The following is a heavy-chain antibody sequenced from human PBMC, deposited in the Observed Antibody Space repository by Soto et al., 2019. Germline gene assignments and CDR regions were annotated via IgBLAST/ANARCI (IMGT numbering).Heavy chain of an antibody. D-gene: IGHD5-12*01. CDR3: TTAVDIVATTDFDY. Sequence: PGGSLRLSCAASGFTFSYAWMNWVRQAPGKGLEWVGRIKSKTDGGTTDYAAPVKGRFTISRDDSKNTLYLQMNSLKTEDTAVYYCTTAVDIVATTDFDYWGQGTLVTVSS. V-gene: IGHV3-15*07. CDR2: IKSKTDGGTT. J-gene: IGHJ4*02. CDR1: GFTFSYAW.